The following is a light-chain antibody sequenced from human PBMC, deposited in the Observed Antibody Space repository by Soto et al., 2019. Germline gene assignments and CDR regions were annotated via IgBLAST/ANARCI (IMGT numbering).Light chain of an antibody. CDR3: QHYNSYSEA. J-gene: IGKJ1*01. CDR1: QTISSR. V-gene: IGKV1-5*03. Sequence: EIRMTQSASSLSGSVGDGGSIXCRASQTISSRLDWFQQKPGKAPKPLIDKASTLKGGAPSRFSGSGSGTEFTRTISSRQPEDFATYYGQHYNSYSEAFGQGTKVDIK. CDR2: KAS.